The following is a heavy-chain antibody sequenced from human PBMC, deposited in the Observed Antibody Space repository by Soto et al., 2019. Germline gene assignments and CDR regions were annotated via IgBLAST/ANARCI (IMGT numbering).Heavy chain of an antibody. CDR1: GFTFSSYA. CDR3: ARGNFIGSYYVNAFDI. Sequence: QVQLVESGGGVVQPGRSLRLSCAASGFTFSSYAMHWVRQAPGKGLEWVAVISYDGSNKYYADSVKGRFTISRDNSKNTLYLQMNSLRAEDTAVYYCARGNFIGSYYVNAFDIWGQGTMVTVSS. J-gene: IGHJ3*02. CDR2: ISYDGSNK. V-gene: IGHV3-30-3*01. D-gene: IGHD1-26*01.